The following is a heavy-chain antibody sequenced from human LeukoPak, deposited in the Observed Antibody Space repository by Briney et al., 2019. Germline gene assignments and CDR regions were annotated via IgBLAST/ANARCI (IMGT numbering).Heavy chain of an antibody. CDR2: INPNSGGT. V-gene: IGHV1-2*02. J-gene: IGHJ3*02. CDR1: GYTFTNYD. D-gene: IGHD3-10*01. CDR3: AREGMGYYYGSGSYFTAFDI. Sequence: ASVKVSCKASGYTFTNYDINWVRQAPGQGLEWMGWINPNSGGTNYAQKFQGRVTMTRDTSISTAYMELSRLRSDDTAVYYCAREGMGYYYGSGSYFTAFDIWGQGTMVTVSS.